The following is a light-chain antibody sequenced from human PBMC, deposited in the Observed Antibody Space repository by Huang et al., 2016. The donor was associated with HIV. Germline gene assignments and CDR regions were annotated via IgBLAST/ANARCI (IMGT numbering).Light chain of an antibody. V-gene: IGKV3-20*01. Sequence: EIVLTQSPGTLSLSPGERATLSCRASQSVDSSYLAWYQQKPGQGPRLLIYGASSRATDIPDRFSGSGSGTDFTLTISRLEPEDFAVYYCQQYGSSPPKLTFGGGTKVEMK. CDR3: QQYGSSPPKLT. CDR1: QSVDSSY. J-gene: IGKJ4*01. CDR2: GAS.